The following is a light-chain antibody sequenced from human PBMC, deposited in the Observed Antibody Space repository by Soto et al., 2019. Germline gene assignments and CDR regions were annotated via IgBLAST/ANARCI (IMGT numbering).Light chain of an antibody. J-gene: IGLJ1*01. CDR2: DVS. CDR3: CSYAGSYTYV. CDR1: SSDVGGYNY. V-gene: IGLV2-11*01. Sequence: QSVLTQPRSVSGSPGQSVTISCTGSSSDVGGYNYVSWYQQHPGKAPKLMIYDVSKRPSGVPDRFSGSKSDNTASLTISGLQAEDEADYYCCSYAGSYTYVFGTGTRSPS.